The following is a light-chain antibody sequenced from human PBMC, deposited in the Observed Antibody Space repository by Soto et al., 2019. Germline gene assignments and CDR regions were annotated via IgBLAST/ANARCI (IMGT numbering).Light chain of an antibody. CDR1: QSVGSN. V-gene: IGKV3-20*01. J-gene: IGKJ5*01. CDR3: QQYVYSSIT. CDR2: AAS. Sequence: KQTAGAVSLYPVESAPLSCRASQSVGSNLAWFQQKTGQAPSLLMYAASSRATGSPDRFSAGGSGTDFTLPISRLELEDFAVYYCQQYVYSSITFGQGTRLEI.